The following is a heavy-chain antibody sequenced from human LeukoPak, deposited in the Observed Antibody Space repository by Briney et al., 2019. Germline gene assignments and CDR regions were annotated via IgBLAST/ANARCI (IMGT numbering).Heavy chain of an antibody. Sequence: GGSLRLSCAASGFTFTSYAMSWVRQAPGKGLEWVSAISGDGGSTYYADSVKGRFTISRDYSKNTLYLQMNSLRAEDTAVYYCAAAYFGVDQYYYGMDVWGQGTTVTVSS. CDR2: ISGDGGST. V-gene: IGHV3-23*01. J-gene: IGHJ6*02. D-gene: IGHD3-3*01. CDR3: AAAYFGVDQYYYGMDV. CDR1: GFTFTSYA.